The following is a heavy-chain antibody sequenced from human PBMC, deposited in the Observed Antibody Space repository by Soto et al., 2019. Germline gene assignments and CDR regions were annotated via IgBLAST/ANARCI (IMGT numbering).Heavy chain of an antibody. CDR2: ISCDGSNK. J-gene: IGHJ4*02. CDR3: ARAGGRLYT. CDR1: GFTFSSYA. D-gene: IGHD6-25*01. V-gene: IGHV3-30-3*01. Sequence: GGSLRLSCAASGFTFSSYAMHWVRQAPGKGLEWVAVISCDGSNKYYADSVKGRFTISRDNSKNTLYLQMNSLRAEDTAVYYCARAGGRLYTWGQGTLVTVSS.